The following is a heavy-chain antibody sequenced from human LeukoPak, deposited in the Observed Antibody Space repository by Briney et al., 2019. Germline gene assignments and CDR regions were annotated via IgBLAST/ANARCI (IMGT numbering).Heavy chain of an antibody. J-gene: IGHJ6*03. CDR1: GFTFDDYG. Sequence: GGSLRLSCAASGFTFDDYGMSWVRQAPGKGLEWVAVISYDGGSKDYADSVKGRFTISRDNSKNTLYLQMNSLTVEDTAVYYCAKAADQYYYSYFYYMDVWGKGTTVTVSS. D-gene: IGHD2/OR15-2a*01. CDR3: AKAADQYYYSYFYYMDV. CDR2: ISYDGGSK. V-gene: IGHV3-30*18.